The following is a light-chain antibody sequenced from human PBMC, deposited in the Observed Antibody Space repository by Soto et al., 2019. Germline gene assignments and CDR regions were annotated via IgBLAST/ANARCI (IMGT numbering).Light chain of an antibody. J-gene: IGKJ5*01. CDR3: QQYHSDPIT. V-gene: IGKV3-15*01. Sequence: EIVMTQSPATLSVSPGERTTLSCRASQSVGNNLAWYQQKPGQAPRLLIYGAYTRATGIPARFSGSGSGTDFTLTISSLEPEDFAVYYCQQYHSDPITFGQGTRLEI. CDR1: QSVGNN. CDR2: GAY.